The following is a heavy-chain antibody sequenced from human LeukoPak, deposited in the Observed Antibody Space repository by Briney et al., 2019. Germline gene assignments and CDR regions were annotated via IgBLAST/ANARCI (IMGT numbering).Heavy chain of an antibody. D-gene: IGHD3-3*01. J-gene: IGHJ5*02. CDR2: ISSSGSTI. CDR3: ARRYNFWSGYYTGPGFDP. Sequence: GGSLRLSCAASGFTFSSYEMNWVRQAPGKGLEWVSYISSSGSTIYYADSVKGRFTISRDNAKNSLYLQMNSLRAEDTAVYYCARRYNFWSGYYTGPGFDPWGQGTLVTVSS. CDR1: GFTFSSYE. V-gene: IGHV3-48*03.